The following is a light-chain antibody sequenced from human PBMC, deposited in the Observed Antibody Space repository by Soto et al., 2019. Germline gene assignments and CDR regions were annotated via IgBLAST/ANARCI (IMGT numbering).Light chain of an antibody. CDR3: QQYYSIPFT. J-gene: IGKJ2*01. CDR1: QSVLYHSNNKNH. V-gene: IGKV4-1*01. Sequence: DFVLTQFPDSLTGSLGERGTINCKSRQSVLYHSNNKNHLGWFQQKPGHPPKXLIYGASFRPSGVPDRFSGSGPGTDFTLTISSLQAEDVAVYYCQQYYSIPFTFGQGTKVDIK. CDR2: GAS.